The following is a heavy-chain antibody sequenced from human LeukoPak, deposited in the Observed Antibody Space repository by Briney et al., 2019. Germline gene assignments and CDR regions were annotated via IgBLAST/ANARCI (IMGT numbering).Heavy chain of an antibody. CDR1: GGTFSSYA. J-gene: IGHJ1*01. Sequence: GASVKVSCKASGGTFSSYAISWVRQAPGQGLEWMGRIIPILGIANYAQKFQGRVTITADKSTSTAYMELSSLRSEDTAVYYCASVTAAGSKYFQHWGQGTLVTVSS. D-gene: IGHD6-13*01. CDR2: IIPILGIA. CDR3: ASVTAAGSKYFQH. V-gene: IGHV1-69*04.